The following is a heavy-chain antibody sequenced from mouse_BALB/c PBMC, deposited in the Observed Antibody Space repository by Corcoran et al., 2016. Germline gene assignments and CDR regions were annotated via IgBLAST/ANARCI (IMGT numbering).Heavy chain of an antibody. CDR2: IDPANGNT. V-gene: IGHV14-3*02. CDR3: ASRDYGSSFDY. D-gene: IGHD1-1*01. J-gene: IGHJ2*01. Sequence: EVQLQQSGAELVKPGASVKLSCTASGFNIKDTYMHWVKQRPEQGLEWIGRIDPANGNTKYDPKFQGKATITADTSSNTAYLQLSSLTSEDTAVYYCASRDYGSSFDYWGQGTTLTVSS. CDR1: GFNIKDTY.